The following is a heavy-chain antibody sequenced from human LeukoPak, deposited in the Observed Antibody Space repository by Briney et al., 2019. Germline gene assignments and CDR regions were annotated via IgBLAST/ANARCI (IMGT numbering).Heavy chain of an antibody. CDR2: ISYDGSNK. Sequence: PGGSLRLSCAASGFTFSSYAMHWVRQAPGKGLEWVAVISYDGSNKYYADSVKGRFTISRDNSKNTLYLQMNSLRAEDTAVYYCARDQYYYDSSGSTAHYWGQGTWSPSPQ. D-gene: IGHD3-22*01. CDR1: GFTFSSYA. CDR3: ARDQYYYDSSGSTAHY. V-gene: IGHV3-30-3*01. J-gene: IGHJ4*02.